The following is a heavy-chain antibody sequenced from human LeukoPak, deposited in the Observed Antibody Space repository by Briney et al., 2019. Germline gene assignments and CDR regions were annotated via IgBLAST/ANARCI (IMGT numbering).Heavy chain of an antibody. D-gene: IGHD6-6*01. Sequence: GGSLRLSCAASGFTFSSYAMSWVRQAPGKGLEWVSTVIGSGGSTYYADSVKGRFTISRDNSKNTLYLQMNSLRAEDTAVYYCARRGKAARRIFDYWGQGTLVTVSS. J-gene: IGHJ4*02. CDR1: GFTFSSYA. V-gene: IGHV3-23*01. CDR3: ARRGKAARRIFDY. CDR2: VIGSGGST.